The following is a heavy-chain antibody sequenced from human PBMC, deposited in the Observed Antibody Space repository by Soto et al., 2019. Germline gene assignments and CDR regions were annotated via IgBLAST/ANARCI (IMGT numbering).Heavy chain of an antibody. J-gene: IGHJ4*02. CDR3: TSHGTTGTTTLTTG. Sequence: SETLSLTCTVSGGSISSYYWSWIRQPPGKGLEWIGYIYYSGSTNYNPSLKSRVTISVDTSKNQFSLKLSSVTAADTAVYYCTSHGTTGTTTLTTGWGQGTLVTVSS. V-gene: IGHV4-59*01. D-gene: IGHD1-1*01. CDR2: IYYSGST. CDR1: GGSISSYY.